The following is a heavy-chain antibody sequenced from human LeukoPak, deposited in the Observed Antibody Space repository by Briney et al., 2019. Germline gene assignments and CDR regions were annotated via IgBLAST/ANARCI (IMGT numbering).Heavy chain of an antibody. D-gene: IGHD6-13*01. CDR2: FDPEDGET. CDR3: ATLPPNSSRAVGLQPGYFDY. CDR1: GYTLTELS. V-gene: IGHV1-24*01. Sequence: ASVKVSCKVSGYTLTELSMHWVRQAPGKGLEWMGGFDPEDGETIYAQKFQGRVAMTEDTSTDTAYMELSSLRSEDTAVYYCATLPPNSSRAVGLQPGYFDYWGQGIRVTVSS. J-gene: IGHJ4*02.